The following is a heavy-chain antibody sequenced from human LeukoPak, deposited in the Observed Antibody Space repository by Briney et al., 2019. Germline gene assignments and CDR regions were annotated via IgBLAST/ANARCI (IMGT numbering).Heavy chain of an antibody. CDR1: GGSFSGYY. CDR2: INHSGST. D-gene: IGHD6-13*01. J-gene: IGHJ4*02. Sequence: PSETLSLTCAVYGGSFSGYYWSWIRQPPGKGLEWIGEINHSGSTNYNPSLKSRVTISVDTSKNQFSLKLSSVTAEDTAVYYCARDWGGIAADWGQGTLVTVSS. CDR3: ARDWGGIAAD. V-gene: IGHV4-34*01.